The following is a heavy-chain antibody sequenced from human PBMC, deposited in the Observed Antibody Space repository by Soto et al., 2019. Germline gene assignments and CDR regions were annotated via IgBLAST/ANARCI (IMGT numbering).Heavy chain of an antibody. CDR1: GFTFSSYS. CDR2: IGSSSGYI. V-gene: IGHV3-21*01. CDR3: ARDPYSSGYADY. J-gene: IGHJ4*02. D-gene: IGHD3-22*01. Sequence: PGGSLRLSCAASGFTFSSYSMNWVRQAPGKGLEWVSSIGSSSGYIYYADSAKGRFTISRDNAKNSLYLQMNSLRAEDTAVYYCARDPYSSGYADYWGQGTLVTVSS.